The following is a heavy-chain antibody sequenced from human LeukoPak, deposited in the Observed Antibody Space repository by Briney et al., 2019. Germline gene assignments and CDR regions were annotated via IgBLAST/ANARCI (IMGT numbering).Heavy chain of an antibody. CDR1: GFTFSRYD. J-gene: IGHJ4*02. CDR3: ARSSAVAGTLAVDY. V-gene: IGHV3-13*04. CDR2: IGTAGDT. Sequence: GGSLRLSCAASGFTFSRYDMHWVRQATGKGLEWVSVIGTAGDTYYLDSVKGRLTISRENAKNSLYLQMNSLRAGDTAVYYCARSSAVAGTLAVDYWGQGILVTVSS. D-gene: IGHD6-19*01.